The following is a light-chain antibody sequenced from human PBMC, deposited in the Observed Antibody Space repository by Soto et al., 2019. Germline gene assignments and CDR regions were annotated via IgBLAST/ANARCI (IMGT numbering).Light chain of an antibody. Sequence: DVQMTQSPSSLSASVGDRVTISCRASQRISTNLNWYQQKPGKAPVLLIYAASSLQGGVPSRFSGSGSVTDFTLTITRLQPEDIATYYCQQSYTTPYTFGQGTKLEIE. CDR1: QRISTN. V-gene: IGKV1-39*01. CDR2: AAS. J-gene: IGKJ2*01. CDR3: QQSYTTPYT.